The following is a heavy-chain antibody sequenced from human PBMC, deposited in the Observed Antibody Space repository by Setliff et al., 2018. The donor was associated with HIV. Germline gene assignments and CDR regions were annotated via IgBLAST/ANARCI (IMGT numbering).Heavy chain of an antibody. Sequence: ASVKVSCKASGYTFTSYAMHWVRQAPGQRLEWMGWINAGNGNTKYSQKFQGRVIITRDKSATTAYMEMSSLRSDDTAEYYCVNGGSVGQFDYWGQGTLVTVSS. J-gene: IGHJ4*02. CDR2: INAGNGNT. D-gene: IGHD3-16*01. V-gene: IGHV1-3*01. CDR1: GYTFTSYA. CDR3: VNGGSVGQFDY.